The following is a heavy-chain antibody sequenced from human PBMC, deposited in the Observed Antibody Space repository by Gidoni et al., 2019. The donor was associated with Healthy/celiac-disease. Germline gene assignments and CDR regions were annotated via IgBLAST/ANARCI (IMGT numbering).Heavy chain of an antibody. CDR3: PTDYGDYALCAFDI. CDR1: GFAVSKAW. CDR2: TPSKTDAGPT. Sequence: EVQLVESGGGWVKPGGNLRLSGAAAGFAVSKAWMSWVRQAPGKGLELVCRTPSKTDAGPTDYAAPVKGIFTISSDDSPNTLSLHMHRLNTEDTAVYYCPTDYGDYALCAFDIWGHGTMVTVSS. D-gene: IGHD4-17*01. V-gene: IGHV3-15*01. J-gene: IGHJ3*02.